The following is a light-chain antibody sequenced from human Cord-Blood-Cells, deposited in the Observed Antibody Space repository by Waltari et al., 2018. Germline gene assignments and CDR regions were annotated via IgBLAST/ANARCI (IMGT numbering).Light chain of an antibody. Sequence: QSALTQPASVSGSPGPSITISCTGTSSDVGGYNHVSWYQQHPGKAPKLMIYDVSNRPSGVSNRFSGSKSGNTASLTISGLQAEDEADYYCSSYTSSSTLYVFGTGTKVTVL. CDR2: DVS. J-gene: IGLJ1*01. CDR1: SSDVGGYNH. V-gene: IGLV2-14*01. CDR3: SSYTSSSTLYV.